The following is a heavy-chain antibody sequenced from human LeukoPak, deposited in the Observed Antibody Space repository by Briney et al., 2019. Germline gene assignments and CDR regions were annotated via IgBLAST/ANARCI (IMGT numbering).Heavy chain of an antibody. CDR2: IWYDGSNK. Sequence: PGGSLRLSCAASGFTFSSYGMHWVRQAPGKGLEWVAVIWYDGSNKYYADSVKGRFTISRDNSKNTLYLQMNSLRAEDTAVYYCARDLTYMALDYWGQGTLVTVSS. CDR3: ARDLTYMALDY. CDR1: GFTFSSYG. D-gene: IGHD3-16*01. V-gene: IGHV3-33*01. J-gene: IGHJ4*02.